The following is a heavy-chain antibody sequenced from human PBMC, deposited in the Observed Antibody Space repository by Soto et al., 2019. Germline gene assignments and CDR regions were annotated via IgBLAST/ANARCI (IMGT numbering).Heavy chain of an antibody. CDR1: GGSISTYY. CDR2: IYYSGST. V-gene: IGHV4-59*01. Sequence: SETLSLTCTVSGGSISTYYWNWIRQPPGKGLEWIGYIYYSGSTNYNPSLKSRVTISVDTSKNQFSLKLSSVTAADTAVYYCARDPGSGSYYGWFDPWGQGTLVTVSS. CDR3: ARDPGSGSYYGWFDP. J-gene: IGHJ5*02. D-gene: IGHD3-10*01.